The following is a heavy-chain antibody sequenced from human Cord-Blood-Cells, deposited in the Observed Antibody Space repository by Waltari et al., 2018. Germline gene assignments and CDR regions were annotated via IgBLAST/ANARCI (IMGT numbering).Heavy chain of an antibody. D-gene: IGHD2-2*02. CDR1: GGTFSSYA. V-gene: IGHV1-69*01. CDR3: ARRNCSSTSCYTNWNYFDY. J-gene: IGHJ4*02. Sequence: QVQLVQSGAEVKKPGSSVKVSCKPSGGTFSSYAISWVRQASGHGHEWMGGIIPIFGTANYAQKFQGRVTITADESTSTAYMELSSLRSEDTAVYYCARRNCSSTSCYTNWNYFDYWGQGTLVTVSS. CDR2: IIPIFGTA.